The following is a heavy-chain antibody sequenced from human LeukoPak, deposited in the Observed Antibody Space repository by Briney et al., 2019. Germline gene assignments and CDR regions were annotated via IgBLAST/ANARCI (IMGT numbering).Heavy chain of an antibody. CDR2: ISYDGNNK. V-gene: IGHV3-30*18. D-gene: IGHD4/OR15-4a*01. J-gene: IGHJ6*02. CDR3: VKSDYGDEYYYFGMDV. CDR1: GFTFRNYG. Sequence: PGGSLRLSCAASGFTFRNYGMHWVRQVPGKGLEWLTVISYDGNNKLYADSVKGRFSISRTNSKSMLYLQMSSLRPEDTAVYYCVKSDYGDEYYYFGMDVWGLGTTVTVSS.